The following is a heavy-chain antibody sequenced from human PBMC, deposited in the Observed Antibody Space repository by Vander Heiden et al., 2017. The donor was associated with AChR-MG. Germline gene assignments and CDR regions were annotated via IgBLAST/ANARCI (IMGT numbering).Heavy chain of an antibody. CDR2: ISSSGSNI. CDR1: GFTFSSYE. Sequence: EVQLVESGGGLVQPGGSLRLSCAASGFTFSSYEMNCVRQAPGKGLEWVSYISSSGSNIYYADSVKGRFTISRDNAKNSLYLQMNSLRAEDTALYYCARGPSGYMDVWGKGTTVTVSS. J-gene: IGHJ6*03. D-gene: IGHD3-10*01. CDR3: ARGPSGYMDV. V-gene: IGHV3-48*03.